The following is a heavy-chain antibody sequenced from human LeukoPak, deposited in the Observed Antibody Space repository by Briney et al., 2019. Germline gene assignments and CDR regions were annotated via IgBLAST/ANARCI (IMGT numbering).Heavy chain of an antibody. CDR3: AHGPTGYSSGWSLFDY. J-gene: IGHJ4*02. V-gene: IGHV2-5*02. CDR2: IYWDDDK. CDR1: GFSLSTSGVG. D-gene: IGHD6-19*01. Sequence: SGPTLVNPTQTLTLTCTFSGFSLSTSGVGVGWIRQPPGKALEWLALIYWDDDKRYIPSLKSRLTITKDTSKNHVVLTMTNMDPVDTATYYCAHGPTGYSSGWSLFDYWGQGTLVTVSS.